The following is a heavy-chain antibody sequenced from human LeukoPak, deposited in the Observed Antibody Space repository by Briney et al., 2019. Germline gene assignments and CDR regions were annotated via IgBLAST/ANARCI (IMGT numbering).Heavy chain of an antibody. CDR2: ISGSGGST. CDR1: GFTFSSYA. V-gene: IGHV3-23*01. Sequence: GGSLRLSCAASGFTFSSYAISWVRLAPGKGLEWVSAISGSGGSTYYADSVKGRFTISRDNSKNTLYLQMNSLRAEDTAVYYCAKDPGGTRKYFDFWGQGTLVTVSS. J-gene: IGHJ4*02. D-gene: IGHD1/OR15-1a*01. CDR3: AKDPGGTRKYFDF.